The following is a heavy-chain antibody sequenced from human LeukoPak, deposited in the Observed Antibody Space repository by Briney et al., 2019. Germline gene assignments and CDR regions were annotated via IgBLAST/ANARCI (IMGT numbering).Heavy chain of an antibody. J-gene: IGHJ6*02. V-gene: IGHV4-59*08. CDR1: GGSISSYY. CDR2: IYYTGST. D-gene: IGHD3-10*01. CDR3: ARLGGSARMDF. Sequence: SETLSLTCTVSGGSISSYYWSWIRQPPGKGLEWIGYIYYTGSTHYNPSLKSRVTVSVDTSKNQFFLELSSVTAADTAVYYCARLGGSARMDFWGQGTTVTVSS.